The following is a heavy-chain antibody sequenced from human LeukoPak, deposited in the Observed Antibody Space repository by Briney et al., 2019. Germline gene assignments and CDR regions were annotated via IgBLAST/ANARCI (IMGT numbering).Heavy chain of an antibody. V-gene: IGHV3-7*01. D-gene: IGHD3-10*01. J-gene: IGHJ4*02. CDR3: ARANLWFGDRYFDY. CDR2: IKQDGSEK. CDR1: GFTFSSYW. Sequence: GGSLKLSCAASGFTFSSYWMSWVRQAPGKGLEWVANIKQDGSEKYYVDSVKGRFTISRDSAKNSLYLQMNSLRAEDTAVYYCARANLWFGDRYFDYWGQGTLVTVSS.